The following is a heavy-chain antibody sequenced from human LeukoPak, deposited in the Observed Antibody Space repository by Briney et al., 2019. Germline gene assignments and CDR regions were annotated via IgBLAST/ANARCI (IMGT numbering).Heavy chain of an antibody. D-gene: IGHD2-15*01. Sequence: KTSETLSLTCAVYGGSFSGYYWSWIRQPPGKGLEWIGEINHSGSTNYNPSLKSRVTISVDTSKNQFSLKLSSVAAADTAVYYCAREDIVVVVAATPSTMTNWFDPWGQGTLVTVSS. CDR3: AREDIVVVVAATPSTMTNWFDP. J-gene: IGHJ5*02. CDR1: GGSFSGYY. CDR2: INHSGST. V-gene: IGHV4-34*01.